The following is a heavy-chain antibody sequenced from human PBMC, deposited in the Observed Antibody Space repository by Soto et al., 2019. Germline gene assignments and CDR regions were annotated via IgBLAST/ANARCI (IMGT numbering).Heavy chain of an antibody. D-gene: IGHD5-18*01. J-gene: IGHJ4*02. CDR2: IYYSGST. Sequence: PSETLSLTCTVSGGSISSYYWSWIRQHPGKGLEWIGDIYYSGSTYYNPSLKSRVTISVDTSKNQFSLKLSSVTAADTAVYYCARHRYSYGVYYFDYWGQGTLVTVSS. V-gene: IGHV4-59*08. CDR1: GGSISSYY. CDR3: ARHRYSYGVYYFDY.